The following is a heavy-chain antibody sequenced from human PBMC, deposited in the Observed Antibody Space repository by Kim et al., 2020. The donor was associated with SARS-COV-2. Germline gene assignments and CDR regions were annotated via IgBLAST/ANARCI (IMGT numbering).Heavy chain of an antibody. CDR3: AKGSGGARYFPLDI. V-gene: IGHV3-23*01. Sequence: GGSLRLSCAASGFTFSSYAMTWVRQAPGKGLEWVSVFSGNDDSTNYAYSVRGLFTLSRETANNTLHLQINSLGADDTAVYYCAKGSGGARYFPLDIWGQETMVTVSS. J-gene: IGHJ3*02. CDR2: FSGNDDST. D-gene: IGHD1-26*01. CDR1: GFTFSSYA.